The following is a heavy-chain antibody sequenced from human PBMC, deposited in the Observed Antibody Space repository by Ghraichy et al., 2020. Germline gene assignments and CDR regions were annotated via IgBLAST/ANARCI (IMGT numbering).Heavy chain of an antibody. V-gene: IGHV1-24*01. CDR1: GYTLTELS. CDR2: FDPEDGET. Sequence: ASVKVSCKVSGYTLTELSMHWVRQAPGKGLEWMGGFDPEDGETIYAQKFQGRVTMTEDTSTDTAYMELSSLRSEDTAVYYCATCMHYDSSGYYRDGAFDIWGQGTMVTVSS. D-gene: IGHD3-22*01. J-gene: IGHJ3*02. CDR3: ATCMHYDSSGYYRDGAFDI.